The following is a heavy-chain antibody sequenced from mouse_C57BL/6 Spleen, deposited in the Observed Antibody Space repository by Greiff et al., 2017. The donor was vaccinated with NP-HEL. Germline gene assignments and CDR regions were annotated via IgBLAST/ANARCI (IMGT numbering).Heavy chain of an antibody. D-gene: IGHD1-1*01. Sequence: EVKLMESGGGLVKPGGSLKLSCAASGFTFSDYGMHWVRQAPEKGLEWVAYISSGSSTIYYADTVKGRFTISRDKAKNTLFLQMTSLRSEDTAMYYCARPNYGSIYVGFAYWGQGTLVTVSA. J-gene: IGHJ3*01. CDR1: GFTFSDYG. CDR2: ISSGSSTI. CDR3: ARPNYGSIYVGFAY. V-gene: IGHV5-17*01.